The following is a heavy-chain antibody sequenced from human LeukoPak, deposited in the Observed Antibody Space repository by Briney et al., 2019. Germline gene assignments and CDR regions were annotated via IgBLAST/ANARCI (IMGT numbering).Heavy chain of an antibody. CDR2: IDYSGNT. CDR3: ARGRWAMTTVTITEYYFDY. Sequence: PSQSLSLTCTVSGCSFSSGGYYWSWIRQPPGKELEWIGYIDYSGNTYYSPSHKSRVTFSIATPKNQFSLNLSSVTAADTAVYYCARGRWAMTTVTITEYYFDYWGQGTLVTVSS. CDR1: GCSFSSGGYY. V-gene: IGHV4-61*08. D-gene: IGHD4-17*01. J-gene: IGHJ4*02.